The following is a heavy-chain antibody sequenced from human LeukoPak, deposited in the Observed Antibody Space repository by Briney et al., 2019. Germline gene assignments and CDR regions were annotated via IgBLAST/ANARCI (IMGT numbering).Heavy chain of an antibody. CDR3: ATVAPTLAAAGSFDY. J-gene: IGHJ4*02. CDR1: GYTFTSYD. D-gene: IGHD6-13*01. CDR2: MNPNSGNT. V-gene: IGHV1-8*01. Sequence: ASVKVSCKASGYTFTSYDINWVRQATGQGLEWMGWMNPNSGNTGYAQKFQGRVTMTEDTSTDTAYMELSSLRSEDTAVYYCATVAPTLAAAGSFDYWGQGTLVTVSS.